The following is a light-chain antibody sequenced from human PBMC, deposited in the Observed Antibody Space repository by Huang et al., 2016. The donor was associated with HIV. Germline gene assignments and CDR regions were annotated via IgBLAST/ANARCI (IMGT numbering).Light chain of an antibody. V-gene: IGKV3-20*01. CDR3: QQYGSSPPLT. CDR2: GAS. Sequence: EIVLTQSPGTLSLSPGETATLSCRASQSVSSSYLAWYQQKPGQAPRLLIYGASSRATGSPDRFSGSGSGTDFTLTISRLEPEDFAVYYCQQYGSSPPLTFGGGTKVEIK. CDR1: QSVSSSY. J-gene: IGKJ4*01.